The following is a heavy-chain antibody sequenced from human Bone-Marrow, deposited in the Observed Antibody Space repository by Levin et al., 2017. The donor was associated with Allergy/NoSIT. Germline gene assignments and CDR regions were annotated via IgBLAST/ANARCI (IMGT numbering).Heavy chain of an antibody. CDR1: GFTVSSNY. D-gene: IGHD2/OR15-2a*01. CDR3: ARDKNTMTPEFHYYYYMDV. Sequence: GGSLRLSCAVSGFTVSSNYMSWVRQPPGKGLEWVSVISSGGGTFYADSVKGRFTISRDNSKNTLFLQMNSLRAEDTAVYYCARDKNTMTPEFHYYYYMDVWGKGTTVTVSS. J-gene: IGHJ6*03. CDR2: ISSGGGT. V-gene: IGHV3-53*01.